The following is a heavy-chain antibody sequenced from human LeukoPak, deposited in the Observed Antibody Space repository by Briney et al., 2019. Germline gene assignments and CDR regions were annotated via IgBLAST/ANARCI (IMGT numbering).Heavy chain of an antibody. CDR3: ASKVVTYYYDY. CDR2: INQAGSDT. D-gene: IGHD2-21*02. Sequence: PGGSLRLSCAASGFSFSSSWMTRVRQAPGKGLEWVANINQAGSDTYYVGSVEGRFTISRDSAKNLLYLQMNSLRAEDTAVYYCASKVVTYYYDYWGQGTLVTVSP. V-gene: IGHV3-7*05. J-gene: IGHJ4*02. CDR1: GFSFSSSW.